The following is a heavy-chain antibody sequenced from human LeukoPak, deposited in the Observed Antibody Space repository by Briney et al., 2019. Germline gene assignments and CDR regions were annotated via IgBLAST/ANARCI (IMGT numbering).Heavy chain of an antibody. Sequence: GGSLRLSCAASGFTFSSYAMSWVRQAPGKGLEWVSAISGSGGNTYYADSVKGRVTISRDNSKNTLYMQMNSLRAEDTAVYYCAKGSIAVALFDYWGQGTLVTVFS. V-gene: IGHV3-23*01. CDR2: ISGSGGNT. D-gene: IGHD6-19*01. CDR1: GFTFSSYA. CDR3: AKGSIAVALFDY. J-gene: IGHJ4*02.